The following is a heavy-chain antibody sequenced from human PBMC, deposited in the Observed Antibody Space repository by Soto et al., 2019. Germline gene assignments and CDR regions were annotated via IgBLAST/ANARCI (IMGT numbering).Heavy chain of an antibody. V-gene: IGHV3-23*01. D-gene: IGHD4-17*01. CDR3: AKDITTVTTKWSDY. J-gene: IGHJ4*02. CDR2: VSGSGDNT. Sequence: SLRLSCEASGFTFSSHAMNWVRQAPGKGLEWVSAVSGSGDNTYYADSVKGRFTISRDNSKNTLYLQMNSLRAEDTAVYYCAKDITTVTTKWSDYWGQGTLVTVSS. CDR1: GFTFSSHA.